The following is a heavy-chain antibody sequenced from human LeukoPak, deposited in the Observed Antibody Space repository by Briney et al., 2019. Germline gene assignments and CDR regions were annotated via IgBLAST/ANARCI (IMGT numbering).Heavy chain of an antibody. Sequence: PSETLSLTRTVSGGSISSYYWSWIRQPPGKGLEWIGYIYYSGSTNYNPSLKSRVTISVDTSKNQFSLKLSSVTAADTAVYYCAREHPSIVGTTDYSDYWGQGTLVTVSS. CDR2: IYYSGST. CDR3: AREHPSIVGTTDYSDY. V-gene: IGHV4-59*01. D-gene: IGHD1-26*01. CDR1: GGSISSYY. J-gene: IGHJ4*02.